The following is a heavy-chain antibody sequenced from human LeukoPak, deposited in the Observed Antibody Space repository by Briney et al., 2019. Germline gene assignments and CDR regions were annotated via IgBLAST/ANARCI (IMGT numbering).Heavy chain of an antibody. J-gene: IGHJ6*04. CDR2: ISAYNGNT. CDR3: ARAPGIEVMDV. V-gene: IGHV1-18*01. Sequence: ASVKVSCKASGYTFTSYGISWVRQAPGQGLEWMGWISAYNGNTNYAQKLQGRVTMTTDTSTSTDYMELRSLRSDDTAVYYCARAPGIEVMDVWGKGTTVTVSS. CDR1: GYTFTSYG. D-gene: IGHD2-21*01.